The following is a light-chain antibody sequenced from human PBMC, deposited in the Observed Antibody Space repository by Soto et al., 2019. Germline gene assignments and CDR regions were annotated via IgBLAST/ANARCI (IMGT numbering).Light chain of an antibody. CDR1: QSVDNN. CDR3: QQYGSSPLT. V-gene: IGKV3-20*01. J-gene: IGKJ4*01. CDR2: RAS. Sequence: VVMTQSPVTLSASPGESATLSCRASQSVDNNVAWYQQKPGQTPKVLIYRASTRATGIPDRFSGSGSGTDFTLTISRLEAEDFAVYYCQQYGSSPLTFGGGTKVDI.